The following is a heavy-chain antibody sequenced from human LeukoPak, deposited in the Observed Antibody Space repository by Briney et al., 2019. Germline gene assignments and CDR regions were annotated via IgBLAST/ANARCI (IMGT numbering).Heavy chain of an antibody. CDR2: IYYSGST. D-gene: IGHD5-18*01. CDR1: GGSISSYY. Sequence: SETLSLTCTVSGGSISSYYWSWIRQPPGKGLEWIGYIYYSGSTNYNPSLKSRVTISVDTSKNQFSLKLSSATAADTAVYYCASINRQLWLNYWGQGTLVTVSS. V-gene: IGHV4-59*01. J-gene: IGHJ4*02. CDR3: ASINRQLWLNY.